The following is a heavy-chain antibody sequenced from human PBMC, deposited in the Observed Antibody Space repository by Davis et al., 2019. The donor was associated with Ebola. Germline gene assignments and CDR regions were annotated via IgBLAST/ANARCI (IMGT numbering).Heavy chain of an antibody. D-gene: IGHD2-21*01. CDR3: ATVQAFKWLSGGDPGPFEH. CDR2: ISSTGSYI. Sequence: GESLKISCAGFAFILNDYCMNWVRQALGKGLEWVASISSTGSYIYYADSMKGRFIISRDNAKNSLYLQINSLRAEDAGVYYCATVQAFKWLSGGDPGPFEHWGQGTSVTVSS. CDR1: AFILNDYC. J-gene: IGHJ4*02. V-gene: IGHV3-21*01.